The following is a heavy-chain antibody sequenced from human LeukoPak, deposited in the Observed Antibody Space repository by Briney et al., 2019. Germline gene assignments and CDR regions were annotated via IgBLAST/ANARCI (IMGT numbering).Heavy chain of an antibody. V-gene: IGHV1-18*01. D-gene: IGHD2-2*03. J-gene: IGHJ5*02. CDR1: GYSFTSFG. CDR3: ARDPGYCRTTTCPNWFDP. Sequence: ASVTVSCKASGYSFTSFGFTWVRQAPGQGLEWMGWISVYNDNAKYSQNFQGRVTLTTDVYTSTASMELRSLRVDDTAAYYCARDPGYCRTTTCPNWFDPWGQGTLVTVSS. CDR2: ISVYNDNA.